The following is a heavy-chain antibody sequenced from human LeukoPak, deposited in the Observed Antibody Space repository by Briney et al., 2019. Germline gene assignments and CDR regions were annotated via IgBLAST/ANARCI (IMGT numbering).Heavy chain of an antibody. CDR2: IIPIFGTA. D-gene: IGHD4-23*01. Sequence: SVKVSCKASGGTFSSYAISWVRQAPGQGLEWMGGIIPIFGTANYAQKFQGRVTITADESTSTAYMELSSLRSEDTAVYYCARDLFDYGGKPYYYTYRDVWDKGTTVNAS. CDR3: ARDLFDYGGKPYYYTYRDV. V-gene: IGHV1-69*01. J-gene: IGHJ6*03. CDR1: GGTFSSYA.